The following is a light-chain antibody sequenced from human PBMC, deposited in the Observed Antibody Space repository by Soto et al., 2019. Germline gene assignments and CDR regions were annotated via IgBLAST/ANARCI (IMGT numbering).Light chain of an antibody. CDR2: KAS. Sequence: IQLTQSPSSLSASVGARVPIICRASQGISSWLAWYQQKPGKAPKLLIYKASSLESGVPSRFSGSGSGTDFTLTISCLQSEDFATYYCQQYYSYPWTFGQGTKVDIK. CDR1: QGISSW. CDR3: QQYYSYPWT. J-gene: IGKJ1*01. V-gene: IGKV1-5*03.